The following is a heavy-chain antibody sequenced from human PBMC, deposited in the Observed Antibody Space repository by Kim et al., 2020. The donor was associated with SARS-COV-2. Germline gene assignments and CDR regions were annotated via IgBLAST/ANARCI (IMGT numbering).Heavy chain of an antibody. CDR3: ARVRELRLIYFDY. V-gene: IGHV4-59*01. J-gene: IGHJ4*02. D-gene: IGHD1-26*01. Sequence: SNPSLKSRVTISVETSNSPFSLKLSSVTAADTAVYYCARVRELRLIYFDYWGQGTLVTVSS.